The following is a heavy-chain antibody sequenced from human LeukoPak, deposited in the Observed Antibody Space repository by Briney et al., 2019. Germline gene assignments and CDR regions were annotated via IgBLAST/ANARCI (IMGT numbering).Heavy chain of an antibody. Sequence: GASVKVSCKASGYTFTSYNMHWVRQAPGQGLEWMGIIKPSGGSTTYAQKFQGRVTMTRDVSTSTLYMELSSLRSEDTAVYYCARVRDGYNDAYDIWGQGTMVTVSS. V-gene: IGHV1-46*01. CDR2: IKPSGGST. CDR1: GYTFTSYN. CDR3: ARVRDGYNDAYDI. D-gene: IGHD5-24*01. J-gene: IGHJ3*02.